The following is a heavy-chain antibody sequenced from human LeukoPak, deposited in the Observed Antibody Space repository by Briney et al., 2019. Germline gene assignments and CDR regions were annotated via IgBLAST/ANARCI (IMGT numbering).Heavy chain of an antibody. CDR3: AKADSSGWFYYFDY. V-gene: IGHV3-74*01. CDR1: EFTFNVYW. CDR2: INGDGTMA. D-gene: IGHD6-19*01. Sequence: GGSLRLSCAGPEFTFNVYWMHWVRQAPGKGLVWVSRINGDGTMADYADSVKGRFTISRDNAKNTLYLQMNSLGAEDTAVYYCAKADSSGWFYYFDYWGQGTLVTVSS. J-gene: IGHJ4*02.